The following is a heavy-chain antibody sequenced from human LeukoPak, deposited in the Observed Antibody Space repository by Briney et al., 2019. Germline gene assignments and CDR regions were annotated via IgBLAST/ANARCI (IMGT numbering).Heavy chain of an antibody. CDR2: IYYSGST. D-gene: IGHD6-13*01. V-gene: IGHV4-59*01. CDR1: GGSISSYY. Sequence: SETLSLTCTVSGGSISSYYWSWIRQPPGKGLEWIGYIYYSGSTNYNPSLKSRVTISVDTSKNQFSLKLSSVTAADTAVYYCARDGIAAAGGFDYWGRGTLVTVSS. CDR3: ARDGIAAAGGFDY. J-gene: IGHJ4*02.